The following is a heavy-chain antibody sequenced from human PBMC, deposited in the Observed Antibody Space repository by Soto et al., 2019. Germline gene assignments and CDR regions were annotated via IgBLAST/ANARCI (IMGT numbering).Heavy chain of an antibody. J-gene: IGHJ6*02. D-gene: IGHD3-10*01. CDR1: GGSISSGGYY. CDR2: IYYSGST. Sequence: QVQLQESGPGLVKPSQTLSLTCTVSGGSISSGGYYWSWIRQHPGKGLEWIGYIYYSGSTYYNPSLKSRVTISVDTSKNLFSLKLSSVPAAETAVYYYARDLWFGESRLQSNFYGMDVWGQGTTVTVSS. V-gene: IGHV4-31*03. CDR3: ARDLWFGESRLQSNFYGMDV.